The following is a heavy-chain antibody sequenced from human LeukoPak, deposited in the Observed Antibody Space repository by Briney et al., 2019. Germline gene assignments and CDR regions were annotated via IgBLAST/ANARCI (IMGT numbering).Heavy chain of an antibody. V-gene: IGHV3-49*04. CDR2: IRSKAYGGTT. J-gene: IGHJ6*03. Sequence: GGSLRLSCTASGFTFGDYAMSWVRQAPGKGLEWVGFIRSKAYGGTTDYAASVKGRFTISRDDSKSIAYLQMNSLKTEDTAVYYCTRGAPGYMDVWGKGTTVTVSS. CDR3: TRGAPGYMDV. CDR1: GFTFGDYA.